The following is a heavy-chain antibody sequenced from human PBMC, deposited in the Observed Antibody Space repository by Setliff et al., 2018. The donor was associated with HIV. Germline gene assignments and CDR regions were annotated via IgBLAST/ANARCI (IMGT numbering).Heavy chain of an antibody. J-gene: IGHJ3*02. CDR1: GASVSSHS. CDR2: FYVSGNT. CDR3: ARPIVRGLEAFDI. D-gene: IGHD3-10*01. Sequence: NPSETLSLTCTVSGASVSSHSWSWIRQSPGRGLEWIGSFYVSGNTHYNPSLKSRVSFSIDTSKNQFSLRLGSLTAADTAIFYCARPIVRGLEAFDIWGRGTLVTVSS. V-gene: IGHV4-59*02.